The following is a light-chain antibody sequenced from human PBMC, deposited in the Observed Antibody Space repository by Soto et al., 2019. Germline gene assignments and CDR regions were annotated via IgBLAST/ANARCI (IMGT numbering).Light chain of an antibody. Sequence: DIQMTQSPSSLSASVGDRVTITFQASQDISNYLNWYQQKSGKPPKLLIYDASHLETGVPPRFSGAGSGTEFALTISSLQHEDVATYYCQQYDDLPSTFGGGTKVDIK. CDR1: QDISNY. J-gene: IGKJ4*01. CDR2: DAS. CDR3: QQYDDLPST. V-gene: IGKV1-33*01.